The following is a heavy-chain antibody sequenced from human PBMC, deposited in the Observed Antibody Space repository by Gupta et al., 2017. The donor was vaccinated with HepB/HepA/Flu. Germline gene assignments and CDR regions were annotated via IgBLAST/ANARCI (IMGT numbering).Heavy chain of an antibody. J-gene: IGHJ4*01. Sequence: QVQLVQSGAEVKKPGSSVKVSCTTYGGTFSSQIIGWVRQAPGQGLEWMGGIIPTPGTATNSQEFQERVTITADKAKGTAYMELRRMRRDDTAMYYCSRKGGTSGYILPILDYWGQGTLVTVSS. D-gene: IGHD5-12*01. CDR2: IIPTPGTA. V-gene: IGHV1-69*06. CDR1: GGTFSSQI. CDR3: SRKGGTSGYILPILDY.